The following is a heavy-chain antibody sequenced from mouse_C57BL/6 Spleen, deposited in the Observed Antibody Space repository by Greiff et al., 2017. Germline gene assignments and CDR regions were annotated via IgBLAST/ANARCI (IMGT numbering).Heavy chain of an antibody. CDR1: GFNIKDYY. CDR3: ARWHYHYYGYAMDY. D-gene: IGHD1-2*01. Sequence: VQLQQSGAELVKPGASVKLSCTASGFNIKDYYMHWVKQRTEQGLEWIGRIDPEDGENKYAPKFQGKATITADTSAKTAYLQLSSLTSEDTAVYYCARWHYHYYGYAMDYWGQGTSVTVSS. J-gene: IGHJ4*01. V-gene: IGHV14-2*01. CDR2: IDPEDGEN.